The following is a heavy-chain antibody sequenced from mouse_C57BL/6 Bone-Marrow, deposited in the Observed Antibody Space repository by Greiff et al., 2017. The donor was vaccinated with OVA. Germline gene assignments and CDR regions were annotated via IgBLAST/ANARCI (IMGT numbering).Heavy chain of an antibody. CDR1: GFNIKDDY. Sequence: EVQLVESGAELVRPGASVKLSCTASGFNIKDDYMHWVKQRPEQGLEWIGWIDPENGDTEYASKFQGKATITADTSSNTAYLQLSSLTSEDTAVYYCTFYYPVDYWGQGTTLTVSS. CDR2: IDPENGDT. V-gene: IGHV14-4*01. D-gene: IGHD2-1*01. J-gene: IGHJ2*01. CDR3: TFYYPVDY.